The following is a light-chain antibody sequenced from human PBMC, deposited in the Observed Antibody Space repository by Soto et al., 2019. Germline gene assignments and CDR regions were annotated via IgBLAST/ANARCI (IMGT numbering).Light chain of an antibody. J-gene: IGLJ3*02. V-gene: IGLV4-69*01. CDR2: LTSDGSH. Sequence: QLVLTQPPSASASLGASVKLTCTLSRGHSSYAIAWHQQQPEKGPRYLMKLTSDGSHSKGDGIPDRFSGSSSGAERYLTISSLQSEDEADYYCQTWGTGIWVFGGGTKVTVL. CDR3: QTWGTGIWV. CDR1: RGHSSYA.